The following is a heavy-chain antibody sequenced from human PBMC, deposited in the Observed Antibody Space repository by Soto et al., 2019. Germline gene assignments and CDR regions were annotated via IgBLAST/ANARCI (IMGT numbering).Heavy chain of an antibody. CDR2: IYYSGST. CDR3: ARDFRRYSGSYYLSLPYYFDY. Sequence: SETLSLTCAVSGGSISSYYGSWIRQPPGKGLEWIGYIYYSGSTNYNPSLKSRVTISVDTSKNQFSLKLSSVTAADTAVYYCARDFRRYSGSYYLSLPYYFDYWGQGTLVSVSS. J-gene: IGHJ4*02. D-gene: IGHD1-26*01. CDR1: GGSISSYY. V-gene: IGHV4-59*01.